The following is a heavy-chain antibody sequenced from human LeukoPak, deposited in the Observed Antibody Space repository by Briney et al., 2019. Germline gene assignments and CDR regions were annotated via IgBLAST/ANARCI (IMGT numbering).Heavy chain of an antibody. CDR3: ARAHKLRYFDWLYNY. V-gene: IGHV3-7*03. J-gene: IGHJ4*02. Sequence: GGSLRLSCAASGFTFSSYWMSWVRQAPGKGLEWVANIKQGGSEKYYVDSVKGRFTISRDNAKNSLYLQMNSLRAEDTAVYYCARAHKLRYFDWLYNYWGQGTLVTVSS. D-gene: IGHD3-9*01. CDR1: GFTFSSYW. CDR2: IKQGGSEK.